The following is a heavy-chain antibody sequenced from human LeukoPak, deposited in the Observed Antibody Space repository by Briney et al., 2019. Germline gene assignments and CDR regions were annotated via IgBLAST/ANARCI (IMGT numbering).Heavy chain of an antibody. D-gene: IGHD2-2*01. Sequence: ASVKVSCKASGYTFTSYDINWVRQATGQGLEWMGWMNPNSGNTGYAQKFQGRVTMTRNTSISTAYMELSSLRSEDTAVYYCAKDQVPAAKGNDAFDIWGQGTMVTVSS. CDR1: GYTFTSYD. V-gene: IGHV1-8*01. CDR3: AKDQVPAAKGNDAFDI. CDR2: MNPNSGNT. J-gene: IGHJ3*02.